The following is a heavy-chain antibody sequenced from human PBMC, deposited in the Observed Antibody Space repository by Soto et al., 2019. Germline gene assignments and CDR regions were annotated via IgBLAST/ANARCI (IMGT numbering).Heavy chain of an antibody. Sequence: GESLKISCKGSGYSFTSYWIGRVRQMPGKGLEWMGIIYPGDSDTRYSPSFQGQVTISADKSISTAYLQWSSLKASDTAMYYCSRLWRYGSGRHYYMDVWGKGTTVTVSS. CDR1: GYSFTSYW. D-gene: IGHD3-10*01. CDR3: SRLWRYGSGRHYYMDV. V-gene: IGHV5-51*01. J-gene: IGHJ6*03. CDR2: IYPGDSDT.